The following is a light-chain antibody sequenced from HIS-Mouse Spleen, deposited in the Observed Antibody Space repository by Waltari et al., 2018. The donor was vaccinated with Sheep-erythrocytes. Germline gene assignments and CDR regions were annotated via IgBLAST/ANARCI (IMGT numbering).Light chain of an antibody. V-gene: IGLV2-23*01. CDR2: EGS. CDR1: SSDVGSYNL. J-gene: IGLJ3*02. Sequence: QSALTQPASVSGSPGQSITISCTGTSSDVGSYNLVSWYQQHPGKAPKLMIYEGSKRPSGVSNRVYGSKSGNTASLTISGLQAEDEADYYCCSYAGSSTPWVFGGGTKLTVL. CDR3: CSYAGSSTPWV.